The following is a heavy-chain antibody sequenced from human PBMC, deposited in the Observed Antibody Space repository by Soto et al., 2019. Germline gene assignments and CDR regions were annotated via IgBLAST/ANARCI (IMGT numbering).Heavy chain of an antibody. J-gene: IGHJ6*02. Sequence: QVQLVQSGAEVKKPGSSVKVSCKASGGTFSSYAISWVQQAPGQGLEWMGGIIPISGTANYAQKFQGRVTITADESTSTAYMELSSLRSEDTAVYYCARSQGSRTSLEIYYYYYYGMDVWGQGTTVTFSS. CDR3: ARSQGSRTSLEIYYYYYYGMDV. CDR1: GGTFSSYA. D-gene: IGHD2-2*01. V-gene: IGHV1-69*01. CDR2: IIPISGTA.